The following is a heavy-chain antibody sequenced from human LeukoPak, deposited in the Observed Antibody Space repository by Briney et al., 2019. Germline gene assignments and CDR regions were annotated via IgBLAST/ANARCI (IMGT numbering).Heavy chain of an antibody. J-gene: IGHJ4*02. Sequence: SETLSLTCTVSGGSISSGSYYWSWIRQPAGKGLEWIGRIYTSGSTNYNPSLKSRVTISVDTSKNRFSLKLSSVTAADTAVYYCARDGGDYADLPLDYWGQGTLVTVSS. D-gene: IGHD4-17*01. CDR2: IYTSGST. CDR3: ARDGGDYADLPLDY. V-gene: IGHV4-61*02. CDR1: GGSISSGSYY.